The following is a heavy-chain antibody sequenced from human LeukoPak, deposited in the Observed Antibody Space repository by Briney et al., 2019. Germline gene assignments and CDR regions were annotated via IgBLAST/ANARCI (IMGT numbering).Heavy chain of an antibody. D-gene: IGHD3-10*01. CDR1: GGSISSGGYY. CDR2: IYYSGST. CDR3: ARGYTYYYGSGIPYYGMDV. J-gene: IGHJ6*04. V-gene: IGHV4-31*03. Sequence: KTSQTLSLTCTVSGGSISSGGYYWRWIRQHPGKGLEWIGYIYYSGSTYYNPSLKSRVTISVDTSKNQFSLKLSSVTAADTAVYYCARGYTYYYGSGIPYYGMDVWGKGTTVTVSS.